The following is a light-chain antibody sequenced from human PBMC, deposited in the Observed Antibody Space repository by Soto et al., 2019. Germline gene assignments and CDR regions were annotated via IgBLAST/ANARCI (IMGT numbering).Light chain of an antibody. V-gene: IGLV1-47*03. Sequence: QSVLTQPPSASGTPGQRVTISCSGSSSNIGSNYVYWYQQLPGTAPKLLIYRNNQRPSGVPDRFSGSKSGTSASLAISGLWSEVEADYYCAAWDDRLRYVFGTGTKVTVL. CDR3: AAWDDRLRYV. J-gene: IGLJ1*01. CDR1: SSNIGSNY. CDR2: RNN.